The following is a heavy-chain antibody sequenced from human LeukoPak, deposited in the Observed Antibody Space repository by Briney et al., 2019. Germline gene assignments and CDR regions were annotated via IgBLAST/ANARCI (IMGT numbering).Heavy chain of an antibody. CDR3: ARGRRDGYNYYYYYGMDV. D-gene: IGHD5-24*01. Sequence: GGSLRLSCAASGFTFSSYSMNWVRQAPGKGLEWVSSISSSSSYIYYADSVKGRFTISRDNAKNSLYLQMNSLRAEDTAVYYCARGRRDGYNYYYYYGMDVWGQGTTVTVSS. CDR1: GFTFSSYS. J-gene: IGHJ6*02. V-gene: IGHV3-21*01. CDR2: ISSSSSYI.